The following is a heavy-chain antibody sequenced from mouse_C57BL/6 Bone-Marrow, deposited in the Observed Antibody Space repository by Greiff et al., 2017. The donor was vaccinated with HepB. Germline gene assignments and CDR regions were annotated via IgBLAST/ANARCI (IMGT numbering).Heavy chain of an antibody. Sequence: QVQLQQPGAELVMPGASVKLSCKASGYTFTSYWMHWVKQRPGQGLEWIGEIDPSDSYTNYNQKFKGKSTLTVDKSSSTAYMQLSSLTSEDSAVYYCARRTYGSFAYWGQGTLVTVSA. D-gene: IGHD1-1*01. CDR3: ARRTYGSFAY. CDR2: IDPSDSYT. J-gene: IGHJ3*01. CDR1: GYTFTSYW. V-gene: IGHV1-69*01.